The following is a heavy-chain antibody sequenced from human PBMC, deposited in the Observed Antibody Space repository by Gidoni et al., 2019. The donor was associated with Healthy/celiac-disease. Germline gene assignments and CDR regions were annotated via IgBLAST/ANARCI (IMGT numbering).Heavy chain of an antibody. CDR1: GGTFSSYA. CDR3: AGLAAAGRYFQH. J-gene: IGHJ1*01. V-gene: IGHV1-69*01. Sequence: QVQLVQSVAEVKQPGSSVKVSCKASGGTFSSYAISWVRQSPGQGLEWMGGIIPIFGTANDAQKFQGRVTITADESTSTAYMELSSLRSEDTAVYYCAGLAAAGRYFQHWGQGTLVTVSA. CDR2: IIPIFGTA. D-gene: IGHD6-13*01.